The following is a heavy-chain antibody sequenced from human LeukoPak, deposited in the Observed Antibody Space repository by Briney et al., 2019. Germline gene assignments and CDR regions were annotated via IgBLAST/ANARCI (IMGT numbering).Heavy chain of an antibody. J-gene: IGHJ4*02. CDR1: GGTLSSYA. V-gene: IGHV1-69*01. CDR2: IIPIFGTA. CDR3: ARGEVPYSSGWYYFDY. Sequence: ASVTVSCKASGGTLSSYAISWVRQAPGQGLEWMGGIIPIFGTANYAQKFQGRVTITADESTSTAYMELSSLRSEDTAVYYCARGEVPYSSGWYYFDYWGQGTLVTVSS. D-gene: IGHD6-19*01.